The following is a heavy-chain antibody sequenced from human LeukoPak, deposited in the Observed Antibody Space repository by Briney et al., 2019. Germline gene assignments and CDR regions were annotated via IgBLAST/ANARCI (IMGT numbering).Heavy chain of an antibody. D-gene: IGHD5-18*01. V-gene: IGHV1-3*01. CDR1: GYTFTSYA. CDR3: ARDRVQLWLEGDAFDI. CDR2: INAGNGNT. Sequence: ASVKVSCKASGYTFTSYAMHWVRQAPGQRLEWMGWINAGNGNTKYSQKFQGRVTITRDTSASTAYMELSSPRSEDTAVYYCARDRVQLWLEGDAFDIWGQGTMVTVSS. J-gene: IGHJ3*02.